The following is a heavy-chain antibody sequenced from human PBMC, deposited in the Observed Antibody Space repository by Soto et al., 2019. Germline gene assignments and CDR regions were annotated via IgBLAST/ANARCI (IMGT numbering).Heavy chain of an antibody. CDR1: GFPFRTYA. J-gene: IGHJ4*02. Sequence: EVQLVESGGGLIQPGGSLRLSCAASGFPFRTYAMNWVRQAPGKGLEWVSYIKHNSGTIYYADSLKGRFTISRDNAKNSLYLQMNSLRDEDTAVYYCVRDRGYTGYDLEYWGQGTLVTVSS. V-gene: IGHV3-48*02. CDR2: IKHNSGTI. CDR3: VRDRGYTGYDLEY. D-gene: IGHD5-12*01.